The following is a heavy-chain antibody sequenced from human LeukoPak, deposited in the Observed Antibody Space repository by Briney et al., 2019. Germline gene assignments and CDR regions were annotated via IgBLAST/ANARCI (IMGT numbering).Heavy chain of an antibody. CDR2: ISSSGSTI. D-gene: IGHD3-16*01. CDR3: ARGWAHRWAFDC. Sequence: PGGSLRLSCAASGFTFSSYEMNWVRQAPGKGLEWVSYISSSGSTIYYADSVKGRFNISRDNAKNSLYLQMNRLRAEDTAVYYCARGWAHRWAFDCWGQGTLVTVSS. V-gene: IGHV3-48*03. CDR1: GFTFSSYE. J-gene: IGHJ4*02.